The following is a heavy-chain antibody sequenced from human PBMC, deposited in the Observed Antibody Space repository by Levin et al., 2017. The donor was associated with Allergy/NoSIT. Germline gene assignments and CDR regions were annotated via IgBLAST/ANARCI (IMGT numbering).Heavy chain of an antibody. V-gene: IGHV4-59*01. D-gene: IGHD3-9*01. CDR3: ARVTVYYDILTGYLPNWYFDL. CDR2: IYYSGST. CDR1: GGSISSYY. J-gene: IGHJ2*01. Sequence: SETLSLTCTVSGGSISSYYWSWIRQPPGKGLEWIGYIYYSGSTNYNPSLKSRVTISVDTSKNQFSLKLSSVTAADTAVYYCARVTVYYDILTGYLPNWYFDLWGRGTLVTVSS.